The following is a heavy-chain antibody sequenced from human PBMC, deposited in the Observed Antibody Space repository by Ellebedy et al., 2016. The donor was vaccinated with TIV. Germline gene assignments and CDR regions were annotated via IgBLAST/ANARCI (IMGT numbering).Heavy chain of an antibody. Sequence: ASVKVSXKASGYTFTSYQLHWVRQAPGQGLEWMGIINPIGGSTTYAPEFRGRVTMTRDTSTRTVYMELSSLKSQDTAVYYCVRDPVPVPIGPFDYWGQGTPVTVSS. V-gene: IGHV1-46*01. CDR2: INPIGGST. CDR1: GYTFTSYQ. J-gene: IGHJ4*02. CDR3: VRDPVPVPIGPFDY. D-gene: IGHD1-1*01.